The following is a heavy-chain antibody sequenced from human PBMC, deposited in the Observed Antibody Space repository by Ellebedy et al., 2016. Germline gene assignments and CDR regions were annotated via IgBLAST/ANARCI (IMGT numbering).Heavy chain of an antibody. D-gene: IGHD3-10*01. CDR2: IDPRDSDT. CDR3: ARTMIPGITNDPFDI. Sequence: GESLKISXQASKSNFSNHWIGWVRQMPGKGLEWMGIIDPRDSDTRYSPSFRGQVIISADTSINAAYLQWTSLKASDTAMYFCARTMIPGITNDPFDIWGQGTMVTVSS. V-gene: IGHV5-51*01. CDR1: KSNFSNHW. J-gene: IGHJ3*02.